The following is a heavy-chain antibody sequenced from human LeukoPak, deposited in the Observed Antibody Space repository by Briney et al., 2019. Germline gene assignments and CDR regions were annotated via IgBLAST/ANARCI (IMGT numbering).Heavy chain of an antibody. J-gene: IGHJ4*02. CDR2: ISSSSSYI. V-gene: IGHV3-21*01. D-gene: IGHD6-13*01. CDR1: GFTFSSYS. CDR3: AREGVAAARDY. Sequence: KPGGSLRLSCAASGFTFSSYSMNWVRQAPGKGLEWVSSISSSSSYIYYVDSVKGRFTISRDNAKNSRYLQMNSLRAEDTAVYYCAREGVAAARDYWGQGTLVTVSS.